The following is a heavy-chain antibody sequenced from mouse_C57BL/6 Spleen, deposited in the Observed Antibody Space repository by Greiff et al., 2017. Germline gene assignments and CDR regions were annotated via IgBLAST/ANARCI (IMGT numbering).Heavy chain of an antibody. CDR1: GYTFTSYW. J-gene: IGHJ4*01. Sequence: QVHVKQSGAELVRPGSSVKLSCKASGYTFTSYWMDWVKQRPGQGLEWIGNIYPSDSETHYNQKFKDKATLTVDKSSSTAYMQLSSLTSEDSAVYYCARSRQLRAMDYWGQGTSVTVSS. V-gene: IGHV1-61*01. D-gene: IGHD3-2*02. CDR2: IYPSDSET. CDR3: ARSRQLRAMDY.